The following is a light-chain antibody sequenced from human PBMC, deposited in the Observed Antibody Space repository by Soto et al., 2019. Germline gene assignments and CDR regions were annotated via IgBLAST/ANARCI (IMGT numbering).Light chain of an antibody. CDR2: GVS. J-gene: IGKJ1*01. CDR3: EQYGSSPRT. V-gene: IGKV3-20*01. CDR1: QSVSSIY. Sequence: LKQSAGTLSLSPGERATLSCRASQSVSSIYFAWYQQKRGQAPRLLIYGVSSRATGIPDRFSGSGSGTDFTLTISSLEPEDSAVYYCEQYGSSPRTFGQGTKVDIK.